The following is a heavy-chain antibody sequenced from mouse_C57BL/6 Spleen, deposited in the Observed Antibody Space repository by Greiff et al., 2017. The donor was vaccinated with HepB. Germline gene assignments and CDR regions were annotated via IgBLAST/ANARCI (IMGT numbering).Heavy chain of an antibody. Sequence: VQLQQSGTELVKPGASVKLSCKASGYTFTSYWMHWVKQRPGQGLEWIGNINPSNGGTNYNEKFKSKATLTVDKSSSTAYMHLSSLTSEDAAVYYCARGGITGSFDYWGQGTTLTVSS. CDR2: INPSNGGT. CDR1: GYTFTSYW. V-gene: IGHV1-53*01. J-gene: IGHJ2*01. CDR3: ARGGITGSFDY. D-gene: IGHD4-1*01.